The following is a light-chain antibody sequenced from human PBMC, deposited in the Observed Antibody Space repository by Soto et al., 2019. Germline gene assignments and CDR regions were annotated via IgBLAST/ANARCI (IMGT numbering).Light chain of an antibody. CDR3: QQYNNWPIT. Sequence: EIVMTQSPATLSVSPGARDPLSCRASQSVSSNLAWYQQKPGQAPRLLIYGASTRATGIPARFSGSGSGTEFTLTISSLQSEDFAVYYCQQYNNWPITFGQGTRLEIK. CDR2: GAS. V-gene: IGKV3-15*01. CDR1: QSVSSN. J-gene: IGKJ5*01.